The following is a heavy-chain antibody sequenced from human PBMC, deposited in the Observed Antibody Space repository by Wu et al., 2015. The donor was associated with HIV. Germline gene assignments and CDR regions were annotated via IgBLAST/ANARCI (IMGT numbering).Heavy chain of an antibody. D-gene: IGHD6-19*01. CDR2: INPSGGST. CDR3: ARERAFTLVTGIAVAGRGINWFDP. J-gene: IGHJ5*02. V-gene: IGHV1-46*01. Sequence: QVQLVQSGAEVKKPGASVKVSCKASGYTFTSYYMHWVRQAPGQGLEWMGIINPSGGSTSYAQKFQGRVTMTRDTSTSTVYMELSSLRSEDTAVYYCARERAFTLVTGIAVAGRGINWFDPGAREPWSPSPQ. CDR1: GYTFTSYY.